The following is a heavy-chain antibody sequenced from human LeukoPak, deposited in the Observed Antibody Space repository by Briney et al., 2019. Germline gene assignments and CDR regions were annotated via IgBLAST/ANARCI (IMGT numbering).Heavy chain of an antibody. CDR2: VYHSGST. J-gene: IGHJ2*01. Sequence: SETLSLTCTVSGGSIASDDYSWNWIRQPPGKGLEWIGYVYHSGSTHYNPSLKSRVTISVDRSKNQFSLKLSSVTTADTAVYYCARDIPPSQDWVPFWYFDLWGRGTLVTVSS. CDR3: ARDIPPSQDWVPFWYFDL. V-gene: IGHV4-30-2*01. CDR1: GGSIASDDYS. D-gene: IGHD3-9*01.